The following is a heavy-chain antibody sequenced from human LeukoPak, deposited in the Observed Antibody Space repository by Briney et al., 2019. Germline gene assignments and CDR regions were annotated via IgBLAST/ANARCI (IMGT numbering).Heavy chain of an antibody. CDR2: IYPGDSDT. CDR1: GYPFTTYW. D-gene: IGHD1-26*01. Sequence: GGSLQISCQGSGYPFTTYWIGWVRQLPGKGLEWMGIIYPGDSDTRYSPSFQGQVTISADKSISTAYLQWSSLKASDTAMYYCARQDGGGSYYGPFDYWGQGTLVTVSS. J-gene: IGHJ4*02. V-gene: IGHV5-51*01. CDR3: ARQDGGGSYYGPFDY.